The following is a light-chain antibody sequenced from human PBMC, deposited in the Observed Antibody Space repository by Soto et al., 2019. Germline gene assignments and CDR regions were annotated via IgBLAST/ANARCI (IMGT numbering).Light chain of an antibody. Sequence: ALTQPASVSGSPGQSITISCTGTSSDVGAYNYVSWYQQYPGKAPKLMIYGVTNRPSGVSNRFSGSKTGNTASLTISGLQAEDEADYYCFSHRGGDSHVFGTGTKLTVL. CDR1: SSDVGAYNY. CDR2: GVT. J-gene: IGLJ1*01. V-gene: IGLV2-14*01. CDR3: FSHRGGDSHV.